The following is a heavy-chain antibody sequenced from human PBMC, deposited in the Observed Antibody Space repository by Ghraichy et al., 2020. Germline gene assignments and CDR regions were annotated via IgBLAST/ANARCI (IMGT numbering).Heavy chain of an antibody. CDR2: ISYDGSNK. CDR1: GFTFSSYG. D-gene: IGHD2-2*01. J-gene: IGHJ6*02. V-gene: IGHV3-30*18. CDR3: AKDDCSSTSCYYHYGMDV. Sequence: GESLNISCAASGFTFSSYGMHWVRQAPGKGLEWVAVISYDGSNKYYADSVKGRFTISRDNSKNTLYLQMNSLRAEDTAVYYCAKDDCSSTSCYYHYGMDVWGQGTTVTVSS.